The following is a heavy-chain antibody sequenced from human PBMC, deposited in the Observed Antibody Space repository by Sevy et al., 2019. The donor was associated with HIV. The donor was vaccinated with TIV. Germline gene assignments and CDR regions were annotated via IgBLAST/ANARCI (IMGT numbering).Heavy chain of an antibody. CDR3: ARHGGYCSGGSCYPRDFDY. CDR1: GGSISSSSYY. V-gene: IGHV4-39*01. Sequence: SETLSLTCTVSGGSISSSSYYWGWIRQPPGKGLEWIGSIYYSGSTYYNPSLKSRVTISVDTFENQFSLKLSSVTAADTAVYYCARHGGYCSGGSCYPRDFDYWGQGTLVTVSS. CDR2: IYYSGST. J-gene: IGHJ4*02. D-gene: IGHD2-15*01.